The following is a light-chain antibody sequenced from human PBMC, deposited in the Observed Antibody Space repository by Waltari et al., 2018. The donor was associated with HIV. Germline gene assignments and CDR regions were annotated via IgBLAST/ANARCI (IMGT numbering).Light chain of an antibody. J-gene: IGLJ2*01. CDR1: KLGDKY. CDR2: QDS. CDR3: QAWDSSTVV. V-gene: IGLV3-1*01. Sequence: SYELTQPPSVSVSPGQTASITCSGDKLGDKYACWYQQKPGQSPVVVIYQDSKRPPGIPGRFPGSNSGNTATLTISGTQAMDEADYYCQAWDSSTVVFGGGTKLTVL.